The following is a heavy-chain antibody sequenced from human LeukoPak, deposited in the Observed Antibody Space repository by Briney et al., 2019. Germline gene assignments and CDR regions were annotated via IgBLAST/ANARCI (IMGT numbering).Heavy chain of an antibody. J-gene: IGHJ4*02. CDR1: GDSISRYY. CDR3: ARSQGAYFDY. Sequence: SETLSLTCTVSGDSISRYYWSWVRQPPGKGLECIGYISYSGSTNYNPSLKSRVTISLDTSKNHFSLKLTSVTAADTAVFYCARSQGAYFDYWGQGILVTVSS. V-gene: IGHV4-59*01. CDR2: ISYSGST.